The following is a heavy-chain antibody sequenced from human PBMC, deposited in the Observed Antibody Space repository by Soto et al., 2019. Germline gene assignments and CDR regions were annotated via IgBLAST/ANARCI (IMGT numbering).Heavy chain of an antibody. CDR2: ISGYNGNT. CDR3: ARAGKYYYGSGSPYYYGMDV. CDR1: GYTFTSYG. J-gene: IGHJ6*02. D-gene: IGHD3-10*01. V-gene: IGHV1-18*04. Sequence: QVQLVQSGAEVKKPGASVKVSCKASGYTFTSYGVSWVRQAPGLGLEWMGWISGYNGNTNYAQKLQGRVTMTTDTSTSTAYMELRSLRSDDTAVYYCARAGKYYYGSGSPYYYGMDVWGHGITVTVSS.